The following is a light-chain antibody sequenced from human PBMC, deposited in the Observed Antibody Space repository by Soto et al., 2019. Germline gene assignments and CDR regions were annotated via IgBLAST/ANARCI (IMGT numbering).Light chain of an antibody. CDR2: AVS. CDR3: SSYTSSSPWV. V-gene: IGLV2-14*01. J-gene: IGLJ3*02. CDR1: SSDVGGYNY. Sequence: QSVLTQPASVSGSPGQSITISCTGTSSDVGGYNYVSWYQQHLGKAPKLMIYAVSNRPSGVSNRFSGSKSGNTASLTISGIQAEDEADYYCSSYTSSSPWVFGGGTKRTVL.